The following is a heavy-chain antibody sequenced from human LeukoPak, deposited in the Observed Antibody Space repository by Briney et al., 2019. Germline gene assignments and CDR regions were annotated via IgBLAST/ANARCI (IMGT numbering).Heavy chain of an antibody. CDR3: ARLPWETSRPPEPDY. D-gene: IGHD1-14*01. CDR2: INPNGGST. CDR1: RYTFTTYY. V-gene: IGHV1-46*01. Sequence: ASVKVSCKASRYTFTTYYIHWVRQAPGQGLEWMGIINPNGGSTNCAQKFQGRVTMTRDTSTSTVYMELRSLRSEDTAVYYCARLPWETSRPPEPDYWGQGTLVTVSS. J-gene: IGHJ4*02.